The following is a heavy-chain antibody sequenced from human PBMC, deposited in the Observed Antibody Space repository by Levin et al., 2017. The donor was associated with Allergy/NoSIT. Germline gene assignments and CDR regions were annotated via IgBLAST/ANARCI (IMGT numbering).Heavy chain of an antibody. Sequence: GGSLRLSCAASGFTFSSYAMHWVRQAPGKGLEWVAVISYDGSNKYYADSVKGRFTISRDNSKNTLYLQMNSLRAEDTAVYYCARLYCGGDSFDYWGQGTLVTVSS. V-gene: IGHV3-30*04. CDR2: ISYDGSNK. CDR1: GFTFSSYA. CDR3: ARLYCGGDSFDY. D-gene: IGHD2-21*02. J-gene: IGHJ4*02.